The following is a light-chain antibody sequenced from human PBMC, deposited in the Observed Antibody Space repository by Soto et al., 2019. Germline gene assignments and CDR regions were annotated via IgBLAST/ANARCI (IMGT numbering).Light chain of an antibody. J-gene: IGKJ1*01. CDR1: QSVSSSY. CDR3: QQYGSSPT. V-gene: IGKV3-20*01. Sequence: EIVLTQSPGTLSLSPGERATLSCRASQSVSSSYSAWYQQKPGQAPRLLIYGASSRATGIPDRFSGSGSGTDFTLTISRLEPEDLAVYYCQQYGSSPTFGQGTKVDIK. CDR2: GAS.